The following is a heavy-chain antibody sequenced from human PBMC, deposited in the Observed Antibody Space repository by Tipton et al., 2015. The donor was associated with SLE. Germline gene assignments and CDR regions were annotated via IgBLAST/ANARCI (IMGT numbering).Heavy chain of an antibody. CDR2: FHYTGLT. Sequence: GLVKPSETLSLSCTVSGGSISSSYWSWIRQPPGKALEWIGYFHYTGLTYYNPSLKSRVSMSLDTSRNQFSLHLRSVTAADTAVYYCARKTYFDFWGQGTLVTVSS. J-gene: IGHJ4*02. CDR1: GGSISSSY. V-gene: IGHV4-59*04. CDR3: ARKTYFDF.